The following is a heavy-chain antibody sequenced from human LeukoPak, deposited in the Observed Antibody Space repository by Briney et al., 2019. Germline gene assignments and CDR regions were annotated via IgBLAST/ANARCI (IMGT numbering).Heavy chain of an antibody. CDR2: ISSSSSYT. V-gene: IGHV3-11*06. J-gene: IGHJ5*02. CDR3: ARAVPAAMRDWLDP. Sequence: KSGGSPRLSCAASGFTFSDYYMSWIRQAPGKGLEWVSYISSSSSYTNYADSVKGRFTISRDNAKNSLYLQMNSLRAEDTAVYYCARAVPAAMRDWLDPWGQGTLVAVSS. CDR1: GFTFSDYY. D-gene: IGHD2-2*01.